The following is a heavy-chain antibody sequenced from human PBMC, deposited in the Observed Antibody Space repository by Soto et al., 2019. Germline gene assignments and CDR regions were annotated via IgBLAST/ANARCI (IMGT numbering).Heavy chain of an antibody. J-gene: IGHJ6*02. CDR3: ARGHIAAAGTYLFHYGMDG. Sequence: RSETLSLTCAVYGGSFSGYYWSWIRQPPGKGLEWIGEINHSGSTNYNPSLKSRVTISVDTSKNQFSLKLSSVTAADTAVYYCARGHIAAAGTYLFHYGMDGWGQGTTVTVSS. CDR2: INHSGST. V-gene: IGHV4-34*01. CDR1: GGSFSGYY. D-gene: IGHD6-13*01.